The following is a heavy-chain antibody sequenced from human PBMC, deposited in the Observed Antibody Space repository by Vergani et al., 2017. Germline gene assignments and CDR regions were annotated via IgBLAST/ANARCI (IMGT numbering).Heavy chain of an antibody. Sequence: EVQLVESGGGLVQPGRSLRLSCAASGFTFDDYAMHWVRQAPGKGLEWVSGISWNSGSKGYADSVKGRFTISRDNAKNSLYLQMSSLRAEDTALYYCAKDMSHYLLGGSGPLGYWGQGTLVTVSS. CDR1: GFTFDDYA. CDR2: ISWNSGSK. V-gene: IGHV3-9*01. D-gene: IGHD3-10*01. J-gene: IGHJ4*02. CDR3: AKDMSHYLLGGSGPLGY.